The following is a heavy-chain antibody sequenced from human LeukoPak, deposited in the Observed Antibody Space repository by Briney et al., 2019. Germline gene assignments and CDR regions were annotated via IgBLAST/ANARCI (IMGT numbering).Heavy chain of an antibody. V-gene: IGHV4-59*01. Sequence: SETLSLTCTVSGGSISSYYWSWIRQPPGKGLEWIGYSYYSGSTNYNPSLKSRVTISVDTSKNQFSLRLSSVTAADTAMYYCAGSYGDYLNFDYWGQGSLVTVSS. CDR1: GGSISSYY. D-gene: IGHD2-21*01. CDR2: SYYSGST. CDR3: AGSYGDYLNFDY. J-gene: IGHJ4*02.